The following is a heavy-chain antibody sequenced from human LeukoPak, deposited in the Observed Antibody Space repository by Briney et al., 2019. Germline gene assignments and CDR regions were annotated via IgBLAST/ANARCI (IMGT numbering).Heavy chain of an antibody. J-gene: IGHJ4*02. CDR1: GFTFSSYA. Sequence: PGGSLRLSCTASGFTFSSYAMSWVRQPPGKGRGWVSAISGSGGSTYYADSVKGRFTISRDNSKNTLYLQMNSLRAEDTAVYYCAKEQAVAGTLYYSDYWGRGTLVTVSS. CDR2: ISGSGGST. V-gene: IGHV3-23*01. CDR3: AKEQAVAGTLYYSDY. D-gene: IGHD6-19*01.